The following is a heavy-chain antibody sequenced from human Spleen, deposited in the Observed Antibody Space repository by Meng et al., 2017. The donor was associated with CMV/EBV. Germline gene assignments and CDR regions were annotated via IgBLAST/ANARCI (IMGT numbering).Heavy chain of an antibody. CDR1: GFTFSNYA. CDR2: ISGGGGST. J-gene: IGHJ4*02. CDR3: AKGRRGITIFGVADFDY. Sequence: GESLKISCAVSGFTFSNYAMSWVRQAPGKGLEWVSGISGGGGSTYYPDSMKGRFTISRDNSKNTLYLQMNSLRAEDTAVYYCAKGRRGITIFGVADFDYWGQGTLVTVSS. V-gene: IGHV3-23*01. D-gene: IGHD3-3*01.